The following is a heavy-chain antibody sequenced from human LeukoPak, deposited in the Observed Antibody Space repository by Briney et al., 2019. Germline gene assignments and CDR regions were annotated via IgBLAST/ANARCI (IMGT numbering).Heavy chain of an antibody. D-gene: IGHD5-24*01. J-gene: IGHJ4*02. CDR3: AKISEMATIGSVFDY. V-gene: IGHV3-30*18. Sequence: GRSLRLSCAASGFTFSSYGMHWVRQAPGKGLEWVAVISYDGSNKYYADSVKGRFTISRDNSKNTLYLQMNSLRAEDTAVYYCAKISEMATIGSVFDYWGQGTLVTVSS. CDR2: ISYDGSNK. CDR1: GFTFSSYG.